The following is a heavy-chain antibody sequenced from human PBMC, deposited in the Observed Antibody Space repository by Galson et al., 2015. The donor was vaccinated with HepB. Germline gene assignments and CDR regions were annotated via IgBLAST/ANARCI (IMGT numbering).Heavy chain of an antibody. CDR1: GDSVSSNSAA. Sequence: CAISGDSVSSNSAAWNWIRQSPSRGLEWLGRTYYRSKWYNDYAVSVKSRITINPDTSKNQFSLKLSSVTAADTAVYYCARGVLMVYAPKDYYMDVWGKGTTVTVSS. CDR3: ARGVLMVYAPKDYYMDV. V-gene: IGHV6-1*01. D-gene: IGHD2-8*01. CDR2: TYYRSKWYN. J-gene: IGHJ6*03.